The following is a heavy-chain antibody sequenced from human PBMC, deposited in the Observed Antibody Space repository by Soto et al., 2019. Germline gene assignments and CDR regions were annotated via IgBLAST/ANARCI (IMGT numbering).Heavy chain of an antibody. V-gene: IGHV3-7*01. Sequence: EVQLVESGGGLVQPGGSLRLSCEGSGFTFNNYWMTWVRQAPGKGLEWVANIKQDGSEKYYVDSVRGRFTISRDNANNLLYLQINKLRAEDTAVYFCVRWSSAFGVWGNGTTVTVSS. CDR2: IKQDGSEK. CDR3: VRWSSAFGV. D-gene: IGHD3-16*01. J-gene: IGHJ6*04. CDR1: GFTFNNYW.